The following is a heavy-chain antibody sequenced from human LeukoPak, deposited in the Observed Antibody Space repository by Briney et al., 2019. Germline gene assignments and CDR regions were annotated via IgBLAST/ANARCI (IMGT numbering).Heavy chain of an antibody. CDR2: IKEDGSAR. CDR3: ARDPRDDHNSLDS. V-gene: IGHV3-7*03. J-gene: IGHJ5*01. Sequence: GGSLRLSCAASGFSFSDYWMSWVRQSPEKGLEWVANIKEDGSARYYVDSVKGRFTISRDNAKNFLYLQMTSLRVEDTAMCYCARDPRDDHNSLDSWGQGTQVTVSS. CDR1: GFSFSDYW.